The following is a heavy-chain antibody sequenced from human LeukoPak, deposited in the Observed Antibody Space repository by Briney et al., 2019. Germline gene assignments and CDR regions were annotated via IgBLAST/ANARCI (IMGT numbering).Heavy chain of an antibody. J-gene: IGHJ4*02. V-gene: IGHV3-23*01. CDR2: ISGNGGST. CDR3: AKDGGGSWGYFDY. Sequence: GGSLRLSCAASGFTFSSYAMNWVRRAPGKGLEWVSAISGNGGSTYYANSVKGRFTISRDNSKNTLYLQMNSLRAEDTAVYYCAKDGGGSWGYFDYWGQGTLVTVSS. D-gene: IGHD2-15*01. CDR1: GFTFSSYA.